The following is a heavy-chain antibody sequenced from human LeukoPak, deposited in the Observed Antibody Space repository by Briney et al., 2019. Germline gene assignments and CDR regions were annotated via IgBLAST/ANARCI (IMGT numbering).Heavy chain of an antibody. Sequence: ASVKVSCKTSGYTFTSYGITWVRQAPGQGLEWMGWISVDNGNTNYAQNLQGRVTMTTDTSTSTAYMELRSLRSDDTAVHYCARKGEPRSSNLYYYYGLDVWGQGTTVTVSS. CDR3: ARKGEPRSSNLYYYYGLDV. CDR2: ISVDNGNT. D-gene: IGHD1-14*01. V-gene: IGHV1-18*01. J-gene: IGHJ6*02. CDR1: GYTFTSYG.